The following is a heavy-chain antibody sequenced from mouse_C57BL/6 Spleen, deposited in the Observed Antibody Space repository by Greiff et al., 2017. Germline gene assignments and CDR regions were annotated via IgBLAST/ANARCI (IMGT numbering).Heavy chain of an antibody. Sequence: VQLQQSGAELVKPGASVKISCKASGYAFSSYWMNWVKQRPGKGLEWIGQIYPGDGDTNYNGKFKGKATLTADKSSSTAYMQLSSLTSEDSAVYFCAREGSITTVVANFDYWGQGTTLTVSS. CDR3: AREGSITTVVANFDY. CDR1: GYAFSSYW. J-gene: IGHJ2*01. D-gene: IGHD1-1*01. V-gene: IGHV1-80*01. CDR2: IYPGDGDT.